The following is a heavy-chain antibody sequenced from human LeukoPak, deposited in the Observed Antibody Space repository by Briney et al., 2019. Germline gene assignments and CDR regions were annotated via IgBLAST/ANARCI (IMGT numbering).Heavy chain of an antibody. CDR3: ARGLGQLVQYGSGAPQEYYFDY. J-gene: IGHJ4*02. CDR2: INTNTGNP. CDR1: GYTFTSYA. Sequence: ASVKVSCKASGYTFTSYAMNWVRQAPGQGLEWMGWINTNTGNPTYAQGFTGRFVFSLDTSVSTAYLQISSLKAEDTAVYYCARGLGQLVQYGSGAPQEYYFDYWGQGTLVTDS. D-gene: IGHD3-10*01. V-gene: IGHV7-4-1*02.